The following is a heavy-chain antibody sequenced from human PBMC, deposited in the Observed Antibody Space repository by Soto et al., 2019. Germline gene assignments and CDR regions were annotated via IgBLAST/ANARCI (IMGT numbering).Heavy chain of an antibody. J-gene: IGHJ5*02. Sequence: GGSLRLSCSASGFTFSSYTMHWVRQAPGKGLEYVSAISSNGGSTYYADSVKGRFTISRDNSKNTLYLQMSSLRAEDTAVYYCVKPITMVRGVTVGPWGQGTLVTVSS. V-gene: IGHV3-64D*06. CDR2: ISSNGGST. D-gene: IGHD3-10*01. CDR1: GFTFSSYT. CDR3: VKPITMVRGVTVGP.